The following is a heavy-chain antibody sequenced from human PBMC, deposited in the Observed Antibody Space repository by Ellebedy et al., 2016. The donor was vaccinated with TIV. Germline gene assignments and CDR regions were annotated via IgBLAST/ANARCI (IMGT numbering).Heavy chain of an antibody. CDR1: GFSRSTSGMC. Sequence: SGPTLVKPTQTLTLTCTFSGFSRSTSGMCVSWIRQPPGKALEWLARIDWDDAKYYSTSLKTRFTISKDTSKNQVVLTMTNMDPVDTATYYCARDPRFGHFDYWGQGTLVTVSS. J-gene: IGHJ4*02. CDR2: IDWDDAK. CDR3: ARDPRFGHFDY. D-gene: IGHD3-10*01. V-gene: IGHV2-70*11.